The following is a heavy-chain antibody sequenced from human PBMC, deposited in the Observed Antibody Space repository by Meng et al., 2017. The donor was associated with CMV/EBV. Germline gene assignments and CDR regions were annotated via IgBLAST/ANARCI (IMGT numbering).Heavy chain of an antibody. J-gene: IGHJ6*02. CDR2: IRYDGSNK. CDR1: GFTFSSYV. CDR3: AKALYPANYYYYGMDV. Sequence: GESLKISCAASGFTFSSYVMHWVRQAPGKGLEWVAFIRYDGSNKYYADSVKGRFTISRDNSKNTLYLQMNNLRAEDTAVYYCAKALYPANYYYYGMDVWGQGTTVTVSS. V-gene: IGHV3-30*02. D-gene: IGHD5/OR15-5a*01.